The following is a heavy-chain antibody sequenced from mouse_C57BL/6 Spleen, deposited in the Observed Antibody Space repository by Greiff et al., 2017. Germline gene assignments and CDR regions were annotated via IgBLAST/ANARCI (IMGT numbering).Heavy chain of an antibody. Sequence: EVKLMESGGGLVQPGGSLSLSCAASGFTFTDYYMSWVRQPPGKALEWLGFIRHKANGYTTEYNASVKGRFTISTDNSQSILYLQIKDLRGEDSATYYCEKCVTYYSTYDWYLDVWGTGTTVTVSS. V-gene: IGHV7-3*01. CDR3: EKCVTYYSTYDWYLDV. CDR2: IRHKANGYTT. D-gene: IGHD2-5*01. J-gene: IGHJ1*03. CDR1: GFTFTDYY.